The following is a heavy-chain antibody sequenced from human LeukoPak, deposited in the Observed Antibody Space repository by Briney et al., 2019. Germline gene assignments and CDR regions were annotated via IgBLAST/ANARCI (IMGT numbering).Heavy chain of an antibody. CDR1: GGSFSGYY. CDR3: ARVIGNYFPDY. V-gene: IGHV4-59*01. Sequence: SETLSLTCAVYGGSFSGYYWSWIRQPPGKGLEWIGYIHYTGSTNYNPSLKSRHTISVDTSKNQFSLKLTSVTAADTALYYCARVIGNYFPDYWGQGTLVTVSS. J-gene: IGHJ4*02. D-gene: IGHD4-11*01. CDR2: IHYTGST.